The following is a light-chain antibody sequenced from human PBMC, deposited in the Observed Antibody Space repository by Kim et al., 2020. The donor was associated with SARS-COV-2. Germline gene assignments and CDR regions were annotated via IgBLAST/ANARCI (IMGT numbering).Light chain of an antibody. CDR2: GKN. Sequence: SSELTQDPAVSVALGQTVSITCQGDSLRSYYASWYQQKPGQAPVLVIYGKNNRPSGIPDRFSGSSSGNTASLTITGAQAEDEADYYCNSRDSSGNHLWVFGGGTQLTVL. V-gene: IGLV3-19*01. CDR1: SLRSYY. CDR3: NSRDSSGNHLWV. J-gene: IGLJ3*02.